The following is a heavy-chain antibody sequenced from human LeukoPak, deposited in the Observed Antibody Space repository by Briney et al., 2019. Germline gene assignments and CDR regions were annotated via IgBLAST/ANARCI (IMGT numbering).Heavy chain of an antibody. J-gene: IGHJ4*02. CDR2: IYYSGST. D-gene: IGHD3-22*01. V-gene: IGHV4-39*01. CDR1: GGSISSGSYY. CDR3: AIAYYYDGSGFSYYFDY. Sequence: SETLSLTCTVSGGSISSGSYYWGWIRQPPGKGLEWIGSIYYSGSTYYNPSLKSQVTISVDTSKNQFSLKLSSVTAADTAVYYCAIAYYYDGSGFSYYFDYWGQGTLVTVSS.